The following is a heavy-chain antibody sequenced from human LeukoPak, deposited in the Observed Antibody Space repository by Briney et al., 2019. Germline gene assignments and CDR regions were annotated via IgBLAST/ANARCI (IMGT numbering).Heavy chain of an antibody. CDR2: IYYSGST. CDR1: GGSIRSYY. D-gene: IGHD2-15*01. Sequence: SETLSLTCTVSGGSIRSYYWIWIRQPPGKGLEWIGYIYYSGSTNYNPSPKSRVTISVDTSKNQFSLKLSSVTAADTAVYYCARGSHISEYWGQGTLVTASS. CDR3: ARGSHISEY. J-gene: IGHJ4*02. V-gene: IGHV4-59*01.